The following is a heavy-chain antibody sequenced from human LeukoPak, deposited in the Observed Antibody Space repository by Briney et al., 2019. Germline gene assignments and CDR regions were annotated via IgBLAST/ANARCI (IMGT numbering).Heavy chain of an antibody. CDR3: ATGRGAY. Sequence: GGSLRLSCAASGFTFSNSWMTWVRQAPGKGLEWVASIKEDGSLKYYVDSVKGRFTISRANAKTSLYLQMNNLRAEDTALYYCATGRGAYWGQGALVTVSS. CDR1: GFTFSNSW. J-gene: IGHJ4*02. V-gene: IGHV3-7*01. D-gene: IGHD4/OR15-4a*01. CDR2: IKEDGSLK.